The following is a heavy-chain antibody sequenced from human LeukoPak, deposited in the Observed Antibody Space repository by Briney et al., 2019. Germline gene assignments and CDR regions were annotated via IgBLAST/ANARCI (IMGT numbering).Heavy chain of an antibody. CDR1: GVSISSYY. J-gene: IGHJ5*02. D-gene: IGHD3-3*01. CDR3: ARKVTYYDFWSGYYPNWFDP. Sequence: SETLSLTCTVSGVSISSYYWSWIRQPPGKGLEWIGYIYYSGSTYYNPSLKSRVTISVDTSKNQFSLKLSSVTAADTAVYYCARKVTYYDFWSGYYPNWFDPWGQGTLVTVSS. V-gene: IGHV4-59*12. CDR2: IYYSGST.